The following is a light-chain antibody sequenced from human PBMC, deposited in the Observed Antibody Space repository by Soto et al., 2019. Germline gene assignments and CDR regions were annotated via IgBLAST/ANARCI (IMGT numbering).Light chain of an antibody. Sequence: EIVLTQSPGTLSLSPGERATLSCRASQSVSSNNLAWYQQRPGQAPRVVIYGASTRATGIPERFSGSGSGTDFTLTISRLEPEEFAVYYCQQYGRSPFTFGPGTKVPIK. J-gene: IGKJ3*01. CDR1: QSVSSNN. CDR3: QQYGRSPFT. V-gene: IGKV3-20*01. CDR2: GAS.